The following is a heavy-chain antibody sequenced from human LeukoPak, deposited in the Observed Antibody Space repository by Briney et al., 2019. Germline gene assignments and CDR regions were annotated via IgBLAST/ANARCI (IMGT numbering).Heavy chain of an antibody. Sequence: PGGSLGLSCTASGFTFNKYWMTWVRQAPGKGLEWVANIKGDGSEKDYVDSVKGRFTISRDNGKNSLYLQMNSLRAEDTAVYYCVRDGGWYRLGFWGQGTLVTVSS. CDR3: VRDGGWYRLGF. CDR1: GFTFNKYW. CDR2: IKGDGSEK. J-gene: IGHJ4*02. D-gene: IGHD6-19*01. V-gene: IGHV3-7*01.